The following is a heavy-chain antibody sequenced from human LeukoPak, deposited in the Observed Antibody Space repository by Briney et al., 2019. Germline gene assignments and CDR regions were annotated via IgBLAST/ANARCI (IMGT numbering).Heavy chain of an antibody. D-gene: IGHD3-10*02. Sequence: EPGGSLRLSCAASGFTFSSYAMSWVRQAPGKGLEWVSAISGSGGSTYYADSAKGRFTISRDNSKNTLYLQMNSLRAEDTAVYYCAKGPLSVFGELFGDYWGQGTLVTVSS. CDR3: AKGPLSVFGELFGDY. J-gene: IGHJ4*02. V-gene: IGHV3-23*01. CDR1: GFTFSSYA. CDR2: ISGSGGST.